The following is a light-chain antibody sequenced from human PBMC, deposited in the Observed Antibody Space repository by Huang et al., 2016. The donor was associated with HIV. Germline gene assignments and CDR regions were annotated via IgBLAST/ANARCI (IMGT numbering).Light chain of an antibody. Sequence: IVITQSPLSLPVTPGEPASISCGSSQSLLHSHGYHYLDWYRQKPGQAPQLLISLSSIRASGVPDRFSGSGSVTDFTLKISRVEAEDVGIYFCMQALQTPRTFGQGTRLEIK. J-gene: IGKJ5*01. V-gene: IGKV2-28*01. CDR2: LSS. CDR1: QSLLHSHGYHY. CDR3: MQALQTPRT.